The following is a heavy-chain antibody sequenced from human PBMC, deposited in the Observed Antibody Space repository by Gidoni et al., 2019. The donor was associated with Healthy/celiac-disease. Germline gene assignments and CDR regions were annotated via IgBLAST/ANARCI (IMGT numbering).Heavy chain of an antibody. CDR2: IWYDGSNK. CDR3: ARGWSDYYYYMDV. CDR1: GFPFSSYG. J-gene: IGHJ6*03. Sequence: QVQLVESGGGVVQPGRSLRLSCAASGFPFSSYGMHWVRQAPGKGLEWVAVIWYDGSNKYYADSVKGRFTISRDNSKNTLYLQMNSLRAEDTAVYYCARGWSDYYYYMDVWGKGTTVTVSS. D-gene: IGHD6-19*01. V-gene: IGHV3-33*01.